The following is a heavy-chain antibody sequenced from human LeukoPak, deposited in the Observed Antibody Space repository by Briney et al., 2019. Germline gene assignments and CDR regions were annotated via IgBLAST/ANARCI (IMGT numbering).Heavy chain of an antibody. V-gene: IGHV3-64*01. CDR1: GFTFSSYA. CDR3: ARDLSGGVDY. CDR2: ISSNGGST. J-gene: IGHJ4*02. D-gene: IGHD3-10*01. Sequence: GGSLRLSCAASGFTFSSYAMHWVRQAPGKGLEYVSAISSNGGSTYYANSVKGRFTISRDNSKNTLYLQMGSLRAEDMAVYYCARDLSGGVDYWGQGTLVTVSS.